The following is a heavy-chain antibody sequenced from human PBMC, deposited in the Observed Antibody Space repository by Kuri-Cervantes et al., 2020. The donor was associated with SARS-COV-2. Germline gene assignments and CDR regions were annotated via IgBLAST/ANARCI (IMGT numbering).Heavy chain of an antibody. CDR1: GYIFTSYW. D-gene: IGHD3-16*01. V-gene: IGHV5-10-1*01. J-gene: IGHJ4*02. CDR3: ATRYGHSFAYGY. Sequence: KVSCKGSGYIFTSYWTSWVRQMPGKGLEWMGRIDPSDSETNYSPSFEGHVTMSVDKSINTAYLQWSSLKASDTAMYYCATRYGHSFAYGYWGQGSLVTVSS. CDR2: IDPSDSET.